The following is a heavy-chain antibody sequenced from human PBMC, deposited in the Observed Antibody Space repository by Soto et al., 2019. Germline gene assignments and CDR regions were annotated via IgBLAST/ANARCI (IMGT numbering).Heavy chain of an antibody. V-gene: IGHV1-69*13. CDR1: GGTFSSYA. D-gene: IGHD5-18*01. CDR3: ARDVYPHRYSYGPYNWFDP. Sequence: GASVKVSCKASGGTFSSYAISWVRQAPGQGLEWMGGIIPIFGTANYAQKFQGRVTITADESTSTAYMELSSLRSEDTAVYYCARDVYPHRYSYGPYNWFDPWGQGTLVTVS. J-gene: IGHJ5*02. CDR2: IIPIFGTA.